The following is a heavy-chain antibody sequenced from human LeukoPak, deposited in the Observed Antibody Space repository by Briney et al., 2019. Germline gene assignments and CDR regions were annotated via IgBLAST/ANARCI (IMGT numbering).Heavy chain of an antibody. J-gene: IGHJ4*02. V-gene: IGHV3-7*01. CDR3: GRAMGAAGHELPVDY. D-gene: IGHD6-13*01. CDR1: GFIFSSYW. Sequence: PGGSLRLSCAVSGFIFSSYWMTWVRQAPGKGLEWVANIKEDGSEKYYVESVKGRFSISRDNAKNSLYLQMNSLRAEDTAVYYCGRAMGAAGHELPVDYWGQGTLVTVSS. CDR2: IKEDGSEK.